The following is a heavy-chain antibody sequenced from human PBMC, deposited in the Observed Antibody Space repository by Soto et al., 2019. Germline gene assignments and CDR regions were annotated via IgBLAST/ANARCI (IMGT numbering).Heavy chain of an antibody. J-gene: IGHJ4*02. CDR1: GFLFSRFG. D-gene: IGHD1-1*01. CDR3: ARDDEYDDNGLDY. CDR2: IVNHGGRK. V-gene: IGHV3-33*01. Sequence: PGGSLRLSCAASGFLFSRFGMHWVRQASGKGLEWVAVIVNHGGRKDYADSVRGRFTISRDNSRNTLFLEMSSLRVEDTAIYYCARDDEYDDNGLDYWGQGTLVTVSS.